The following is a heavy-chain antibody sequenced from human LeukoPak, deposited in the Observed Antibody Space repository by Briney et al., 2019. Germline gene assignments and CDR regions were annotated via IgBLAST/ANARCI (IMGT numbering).Heavy chain of an antibody. CDR1: GGSISSSSYY. J-gene: IGHJ4*02. CDR2: IYYSGST. CDR3: ARPSGYSYGYGIDY. V-gene: IGHV4-39*01. D-gene: IGHD5-18*01. Sequence: PSETLSLTCTVSGGSISSSSYYWGWLRQPPGKGLEWIGSIYYSGSTYYNPSLKSRVTISVDTSKNQFSLKLSSVTAADTAVYYCARPSGYSYGYGIDYWGQGTLVTVSS.